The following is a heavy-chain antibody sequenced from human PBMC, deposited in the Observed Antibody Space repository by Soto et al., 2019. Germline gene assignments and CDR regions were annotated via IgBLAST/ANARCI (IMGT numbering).Heavy chain of an antibody. Sequence: EVQLLESGGGLVQPGGSLRLSCAASGFTFSSYAMSWVRQAPGKGLEWVSAISGSGGSPYYADSVKGRFTISRDNSRNTLDLQMNSLRAEDTAVYYCAKDLDGSYDLDYWGQGTLVTVAS. D-gene: IGHD1-26*01. J-gene: IGHJ4*02. V-gene: IGHV3-23*01. CDR2: ISGSGGSP. CDR1: GFTFSSYA. CDR3: AKDLDGSYDLDY.